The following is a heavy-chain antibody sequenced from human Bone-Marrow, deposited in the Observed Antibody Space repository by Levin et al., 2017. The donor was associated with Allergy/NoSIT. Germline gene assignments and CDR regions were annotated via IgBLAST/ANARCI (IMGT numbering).Heavy chain of an antibody. D-gene: IGHD5-18*01. J-gene: IGHJ5*02. CDR3: ARVVDTAMSSWFDP. Sequence: GESLKISCAASGFTFSSYSMNWVRQAPGKGLEWVSYISSSSSTIYYADSVKGRFTISRDNAKNSLYLQMNSLRDEDTAVYYCARVVDTAMSSWFDPWGQGTLVTVSS. CDR2: ISSSSSTI. CDR1: GFTFSSYS. V-gene: IGHV3-48*02.